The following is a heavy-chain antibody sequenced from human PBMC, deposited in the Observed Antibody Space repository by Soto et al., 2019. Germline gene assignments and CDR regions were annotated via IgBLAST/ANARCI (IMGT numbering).Heavy chain of an antibody. J-gene: IGHJ4*02. CDR1: GGSITTGGYY. D-gene: IGHD2-15*01. V-gene: IGHV4-31*03. Sequence: SETLSLTCTVSGGSITTGGYYWSWIRQLPGKGLEWIGHRYYSESTYYNPSLKSRVSISLDTSKNQFSLKLSFVTAADTAMYYCARINCSGGSGYSWSLDYWGQGTQVTVSS. CDR3: ARINCSGGSGYSWSLDY. CDR2: RYYSEST.